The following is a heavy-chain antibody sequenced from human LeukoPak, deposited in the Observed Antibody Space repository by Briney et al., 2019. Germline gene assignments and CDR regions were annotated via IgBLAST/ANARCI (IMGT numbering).Heavy chain of an antibody. CDR1: GFTFDDYT. V-gene: IGHV3-43*01. D-gene: IGHD6-6*01. Sequence: NPGGSLRLSCAASGFTFDDYTMHWVRQAPGKGLEWVSLISWDGGSTYYADSAKGRFTISRDNSKNSLYLQMNSLRTEDTALYYCAKDHQGGGSSLYELDYWGQGTLVTVSS. CDR3: AKDHQGGGSSLYELDY. CDR2: ISWDGGST. J-gene: IGHJ4*02.